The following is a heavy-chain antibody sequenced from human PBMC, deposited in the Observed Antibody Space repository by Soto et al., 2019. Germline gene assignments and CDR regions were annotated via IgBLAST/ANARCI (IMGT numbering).Heavy chain of an antibody. V-gene: IGHV1-18*01. J-gene: IGHJ3*01. D-gene: IGHD2-2*01. CDR2: ITADNGNT. CDR1: GYTFTSYG. Sequence: ASVKVSCKASGYTFTSYGMSWVRQAPGQGLEWMGWITADNGNTNYAQKLQGRVTMTTDTSTSTAYMEWRSLRSDDTAVYYCARGRYCRSTIFYGDIIDVSSRGT. CDR3: ARGRYCRSTIFYGDIIDV.